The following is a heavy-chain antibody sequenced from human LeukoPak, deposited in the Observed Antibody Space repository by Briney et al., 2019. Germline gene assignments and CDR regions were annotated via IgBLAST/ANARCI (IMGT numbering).Heavy chain of an antibody. CDR1: GGTFSSYT. Sequence: SVKVSCKASGGTFSSYTISWVRQAPGQGLEWIGRIIPILGIANYAQKFQGRVTITADKSTSTAYMELSSLRSEDTAVYYCAREGDVGNSAYGYWGQGTLVTVSS. CDR3: AREGDVGNSAYGY. D-gene: IGHD4-23*01. V-gene: IGHV1-69*04. CDR2: IIPILGIA. J-gene: IGHJ4*02.